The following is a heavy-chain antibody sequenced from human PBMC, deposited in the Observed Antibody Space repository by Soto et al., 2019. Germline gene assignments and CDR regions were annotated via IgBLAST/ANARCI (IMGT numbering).Heavy chain of an antibody. CDR2: IIPMFGTA. V-gene: IGHV1-69*01. Sequence: QVQLVQSGAEVRKPGSSVKVSCKASGGTFSRHTISWVRQAPGHGLEWMGGIIPMFGTANYAQKFQGRVSITADESTSTAYMELSGLRSEDTAIYYRARGWGYESSDYYYAYWGQGTLVIVSS. D-gene: IGHD3-22*01. CDR3: ARGWGYESSDYYYAY. J-gene: IGHJ4*02. CDR1: GGTFSRHT.